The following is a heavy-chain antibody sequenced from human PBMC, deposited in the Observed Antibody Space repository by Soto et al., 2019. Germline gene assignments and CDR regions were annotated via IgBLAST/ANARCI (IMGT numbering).Heavy chain of an antibody. D-gene: IGHD3-10*01. CDR3: AKGEVLLWFGELPGCFDI. CDR2: ISGSGGST. V-gene: IGHV3-23*01. Sequence: GGSLRLSCAASGFTFSSYAMSWVRQAPGKGLEWVSAISGSGGSTYYADSVKGRFTISRDNSKNTLYLQMNSLRAEDTAVYYCAKGEVLLWFGELPGCFDIWGQGTMVTVSS. J-gene: IGHJ3*02. CDR1: GFTFSSYA.